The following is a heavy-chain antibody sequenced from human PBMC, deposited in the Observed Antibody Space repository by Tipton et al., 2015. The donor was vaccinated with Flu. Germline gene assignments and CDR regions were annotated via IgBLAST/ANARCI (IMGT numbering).Heavy chain of an antibody. Sequence: LRLSCTVSGGSISDGSYYWGWIRQPPGKGLEWIGSVYYSGNTHYNPSLKSRVTISVDTPKHQFSLKLSSVTAADTAVYYCARWYSHYFDYWGQGTLVTVSS. CDR1: GGSISDGSYY. CDR2: VYYSGNT. V-gene: IGHV4-39*01. D-gene: IGHD2-15*01. J-gene: IGHJ4*02. CDR3: ARWYSHYFDY.